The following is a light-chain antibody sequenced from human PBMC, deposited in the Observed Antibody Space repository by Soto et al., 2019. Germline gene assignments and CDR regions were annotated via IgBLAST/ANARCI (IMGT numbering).Light chain of an antibody. CDR2: EVS. Sequence: QSALTQPPSASGSPGQSATVSCTGTRRDIGGYDHVSWYQQHPGKAPKLMIFEVSKRPSGVPDRFSASKSGNTASLTVSGLQAEDEADYYCTSYAGSNSLLFGGGTQLTVL. CDR3: TSYAGSNSLL. J-gene: IGLJ2*01. CDR1: RRDIGGYDH. V-gene: IGLV2-8*01.